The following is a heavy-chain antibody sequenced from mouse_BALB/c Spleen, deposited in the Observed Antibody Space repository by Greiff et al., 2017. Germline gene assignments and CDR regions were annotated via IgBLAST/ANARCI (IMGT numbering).Heavy chain of an antibody. J-gene: IGHJ2*01. V-gene: IGHV1S81*02. CDR2: INPSNGRT. D-gene: IGHD2-2*01. Sequence: VQLQQPGAELVKPGASVKLSCKASGYTFTSYWMHWVKQRPGQGLEWIGEINPSNGRTNYNEKFKSKATLTVDKSSSTAYMQLSSLPSESSAVYYCARYGYDGPLDYWGQGTTLTVSS. CDR3: ARYGYDGPLDY. CDR1: GYTFTSYW.